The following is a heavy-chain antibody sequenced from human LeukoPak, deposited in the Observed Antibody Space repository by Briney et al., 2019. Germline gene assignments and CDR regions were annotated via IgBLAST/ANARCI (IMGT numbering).Heavy chain of an antibody. Sequence: SETLSLTCSVSGGSISSYYWSWIRQPPGKGLEWIGYIYYSGSTNYNPSLKSRVTISVDTSKDQFSLKLSSVTAADTAVYYCASGITVDAFGIWGQGQWSPSLQ. CDR3: ASGITVDAFGI. D-gene: IGHD1-14*01. J-gene: IGHJ3*02. CDR2: IYYSGST. CDR1: GGSISSYY. V-gene: IGHV4-59*01.